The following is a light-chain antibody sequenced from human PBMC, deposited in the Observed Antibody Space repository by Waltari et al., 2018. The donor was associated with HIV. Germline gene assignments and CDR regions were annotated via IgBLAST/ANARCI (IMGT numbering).Light chain of an antibody. CDR1: SSDVGGYNY. CDR2: EVS. Sequence: QSALTQPPSASGSPGQSVTISCTGTSSDVGGYNYVSWYQQHPGKAPKLMIYEVSKRPSGVPDRFSGSKSGNTASLTVSGLQAEDEADYYCSSYAGSNILVFGGGTKLTVL. J-gene: IGLJ2*01. V-gene: IGLV2-8*01. CDR3: SSYAGSNILV.